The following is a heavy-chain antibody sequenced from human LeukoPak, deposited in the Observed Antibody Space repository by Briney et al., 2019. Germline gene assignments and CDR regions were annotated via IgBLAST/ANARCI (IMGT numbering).Heavy chain of an antibody. CDR1: GFTVSSNY. D-gene: IGHD3-10*01. CDR3: ARDNPNYHGSGSYSPTWYYGMDV. Sequence: RGSLRLSCAASGFTVSSNYMSWVRQAPGKGLEWVSVIYSGGSTYYADSVKGRFTISRDNSKNTLYLQMNSLRAEDTAVYYCARDNPNYHGSGSYSPTWYYGMDVWGQGTTVTVSS. CDR2: IYSGGST. V-gene: IGHV3-53*01. J-gene: IGHJ6*02.